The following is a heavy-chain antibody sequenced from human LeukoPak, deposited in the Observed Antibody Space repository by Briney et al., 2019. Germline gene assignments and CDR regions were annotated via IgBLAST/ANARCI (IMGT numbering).Heavy chain of an antibody. CDR1: GFTFSSYW. D-gene: IGHD3-22*01. V-gene: IGHV3-7*01. CDR2: IKQDGSEK. CDR3: ARDTYYDSSGYLAY. Sequence: GGSLRLSCAASGFTFSSYWMSWVRQAPGKGLEWVANIKQDGSEKYYVDSVKGRFTISRDNAKNSLYLQMNSLRAEDTAVYYCARDTYYDSSGYLAYGGQGPLVTVSS. J-gene: IGHJ4*02.